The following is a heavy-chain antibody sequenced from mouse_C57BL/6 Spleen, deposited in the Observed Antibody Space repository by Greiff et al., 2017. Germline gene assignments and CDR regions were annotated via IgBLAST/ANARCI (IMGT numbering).Heavy chain of an antibody. CDR3: ARWGGNYVSYYYAMDY. J-gene: IGHJ4*01. CDR2: IYPGSGST. CDR1: GYTFTSYW. D-gene: IGHD2-1*01. Sequence: QVQLQQPGAELVKPGASVKMSCKASGYTFTSYWITWVKQRPGQGLEWIGDIYPGSGSTNYNEKFKSKATLTVDTSSSTAYMQLSSLTSEDSAVYYCARWGGNYVSYYYAMDYWGQGTSVTVSS. V-gene: IGHV1-55*01.